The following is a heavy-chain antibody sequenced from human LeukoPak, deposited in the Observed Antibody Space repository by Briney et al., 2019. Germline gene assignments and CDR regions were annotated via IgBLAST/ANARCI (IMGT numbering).Heavy chain of an antibody. CDR2: ISSDGSIK. CDR3: VKEYHSRGFGAYFDY. Sequence: GGSLRLSCTASKFTFSHYGMQWVRQAPGKGLEWVAVISSDGSIKVYADSVKGRFTLSRDNSINTVDLQMNSLRAGDTAVYYCVKEYHSRGFGAYFDYWGQGTLVTVSS. V-gene: IGHV3-30*18. J-gene: IGHJ4*02. CDR1: KFTFSHYG. D-gene: IGHD3-3*01.